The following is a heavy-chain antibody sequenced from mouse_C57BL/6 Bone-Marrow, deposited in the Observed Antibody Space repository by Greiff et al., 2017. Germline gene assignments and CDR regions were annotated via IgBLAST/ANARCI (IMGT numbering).Heavy chain of an antibody. V-gene: IGHV2-2*01. J-gene: IGHJ1*03. CDR2: IWSGGST. CDR1: GFSLTSYG. CDR3: AGYGNYWYFDV. D-gene: IGHD2-1*01. Sequence: QVQLKESGPGLVQPSQSLSITCTVSGFSLTSYGVHWVRQSPGKGLEWLGVIWSGGSTDYNAAFISRLSISKDNSKSQVFFKMNSLQADDTAIYYCAGYGNYWYFDVWGTGTTVTVSS.